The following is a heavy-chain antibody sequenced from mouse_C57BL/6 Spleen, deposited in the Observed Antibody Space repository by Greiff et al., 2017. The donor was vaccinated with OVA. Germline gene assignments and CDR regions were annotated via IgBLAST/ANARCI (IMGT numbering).Heavy chain of an antibody. V-gene: IGHV1-52*01. J-gene: IGHJ2*01. CDR1: GYTFTSYW. CDR2: IDPSDSET. CDR3: ARSAGYGGYFDY. Sequence: QVQLKQPGAELVRPGSSVKLSCKASGYTFTSYWMHWVKQRPIQGLEWIGNIDPSDSETHYNQKFKDKATLTVDKSSSTAYMQLSSLTSEDSAVYYCARSAGYGGYFDYWGQGTTLTVSS. D-gene: IGHD2-2*01.